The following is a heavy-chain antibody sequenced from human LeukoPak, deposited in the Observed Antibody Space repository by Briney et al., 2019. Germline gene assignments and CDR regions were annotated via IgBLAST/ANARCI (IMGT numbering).Heavy chain of an antibody. V-gene: IGHV1-2*02. J-gene: IGHJ3*02. CDR3: ARITKYYYDSSGPKGAFDI. CDR2: INPNSGGT. Sequence: GASVKVSCKASGYTFTDYYMRWVRQAPGQGLEWMGWINPNSGGTNYAQKFQGRVTMTRDTSISTAHMELSRLRSDDTAVYYCARITKYYYDSSGPKGAFDIWGQGTMVTVSS. CDR1: GYTFTDYY. D-gene: IGHD3-22*01.